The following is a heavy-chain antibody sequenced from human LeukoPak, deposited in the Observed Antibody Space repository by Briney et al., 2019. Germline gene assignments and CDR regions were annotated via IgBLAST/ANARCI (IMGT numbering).Heavy chain of an antibody. J-gene: IGHJ3*02. Sequence: ASVKVSCKASGGTFSSYVISWVRQAPGQGLEWMGGIIPIFGTANYAQKFQGRVTITTDESTSTAYMELSSLRSEDTAVYYCARDFPSRPFGESPDAFDIWGQGTMVTVSS. CDR1: GGTFSSYV. V-gene: IGHV1-69*05. CDR3: ARDFPSRPFGESPDAFDI. D-gene: IGHD3-10*01. CDR2: IIPIFGTA.